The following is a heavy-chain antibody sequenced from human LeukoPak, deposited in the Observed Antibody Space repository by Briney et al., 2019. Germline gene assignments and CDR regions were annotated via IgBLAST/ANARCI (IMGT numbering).Heavy chain of an antibody. J-gene: IGHJ4*02. CDR3: QSSSWYEGLFDY. CDR2: ISSSSSYI. Sequence: AGGSLRLSCAASGFTFSSYSMNWVRQAPGKGLEWVSSISSSSSYIYYADSVKGRFTISRDNAKNSLYLQMNSLRAEDTAVYYCQSSSWYEGLFDYWGQGTLVTVSS. CDR1: GFTFSSYS. V-gene: IGHV3-21*01. D-gene: IGHD6-13*01.